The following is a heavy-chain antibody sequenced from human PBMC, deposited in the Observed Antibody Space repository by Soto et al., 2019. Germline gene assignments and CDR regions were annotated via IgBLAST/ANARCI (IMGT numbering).Heavy chain of an antibody. CDR2: IYYSGST. J-gene: IGHJ6*02. CDR1: GGPISSSNYY. D-gene: IGHD6-13*01. V-gene: IGHV4-39*01. CDR3: ASLPIAAAGAGYYYYGMDV. Sequence: SETLSLTCTVSGGPISSSNYYWGWIRQPPGKGLEWIGSIYYSGSTYYNPSLKSRVTISVDTSKNQFSLKLSSVTAADTAVYYCASLPIAAAGAGYYYYGMDVWGQGTTVTVSS.